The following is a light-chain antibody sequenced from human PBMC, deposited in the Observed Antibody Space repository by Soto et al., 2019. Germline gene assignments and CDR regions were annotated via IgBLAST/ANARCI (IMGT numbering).Light chain of an antibody. Sequence: EIVLTKSPGTLSLSPGERATLSCRASQSVSSSYLAWYQQKPGQAPRLLIYGASSRATGIPDKFSGSGSGTDFTFTISRLEPEDFAVYYCQQYGSSPYTFGQVTKLEIK. CDR2: GAS. V-gene: IGKV3-20*01. CDR3: QQYGSSPYT. J-gene: IGKJ2*01. CDR1: QSVSSSY.